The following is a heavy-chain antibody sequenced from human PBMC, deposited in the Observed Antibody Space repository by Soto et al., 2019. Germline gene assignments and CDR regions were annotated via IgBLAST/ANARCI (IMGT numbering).Heavy chain of an antibody. J-gene: IGHJ4*02. V-gene: IGHV1-69*12. CDR3: ARDPRTLVRGPRGFDY. CDR2: IIPIFGTA. CDR1: GGTFSSYA. Sequence: QVQLVQSGAEVKKPGSSVKVSCKASGGTFSSYAISWVRQAPGQGLEWMGGIIPIFGTANYAQKFQGSVTITADESTSTANMKLSRLQSEDTAVYYCARDPRTLVRGPRGFDYWGQGTLVTVSS. D-gene: IGHD3-10*01.